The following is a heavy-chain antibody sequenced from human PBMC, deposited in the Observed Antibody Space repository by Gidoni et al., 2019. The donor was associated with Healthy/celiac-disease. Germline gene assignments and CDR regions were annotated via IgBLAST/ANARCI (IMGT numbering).Heavy chain of an antibody. V-gene: IGHV3-49*03. Sequence: EVQLVESGGGLVQPGRSRRLSCTASGFTFGDYAMSWLRQAPGKGLGWVGFIRSKAYGGTTEYAASVKGRFTISRDDSKSIAYLQMNSLKTEDTAVYYCTRRYCSSTSCYAGAFDIWGQGTMVTVSS. CDR3: TRRYCSSTSCYAGAFDI. D-gene: IGHD2-2*01. CDR2: IRSKAYGGTT. J-gene: IGHJ3*02. CDR1: GFTFGDYA.